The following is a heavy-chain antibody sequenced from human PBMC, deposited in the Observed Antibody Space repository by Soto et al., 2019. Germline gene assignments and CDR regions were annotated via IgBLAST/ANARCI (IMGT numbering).Heavy chain of an antibody. CDR3: ARDWEFGY. J-gene: IGHJ4*02. CDR2: INPSGDST. V-gene: IGHV1-46*01. Sequence: QVQLVQSGAEVKKPGASVKVSCKASGYTFSSYYMHWVRQAPGQGLEWMAVINPSGDSTTYAQKFQGRVTMTRDTSTSTLFMELSSLRSEDTAVYFCARDWEFGYWVQGTLVTVSS. CDR1: GYTFSSYY. D-gene: IGHD1-26*01.